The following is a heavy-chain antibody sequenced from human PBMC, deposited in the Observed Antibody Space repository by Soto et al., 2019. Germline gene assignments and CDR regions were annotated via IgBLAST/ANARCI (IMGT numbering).Heavy chain of an antibody. CDR1: AYMFNSFY. D-gene: IGHD3-10*01. Sequence: QVQLVQSGAEVKPPGASVKVSCKATAYMFNSFYIHWVRQAPGEGLEWMGWTVRNRGASMVAQKFQGRVTLTRNTSLNIVVMEIHMLTSDDSAMYYCATDRRGSGTLEAMDVWGQGTTVIVSS. CDR3: ATDRRGSGTLEAMDV. CDR2: TVRNRGAS. V-gene: IGHV1-2*02. J-gene: IGHJ6*02.